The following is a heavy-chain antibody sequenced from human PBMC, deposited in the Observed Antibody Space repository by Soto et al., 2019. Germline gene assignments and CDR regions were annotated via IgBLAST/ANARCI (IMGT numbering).Heavy chain of an antibody. CDR1: GYTFNGYA. J-gene: IGHJ4*02. Sequence: GASVKVSCKASGYTFNGYAMHWVRQAPGQRLEWMGWINAGNGNTKYSQKFQGGVTITRDTSASTAYMELSSLRSEDTAVYYCARAVAVPADFDYWGQGTLVTVSS. CDR3: ARAVAVPADFDY. CDR2: INAGNGNT. V-gene: IGHV1-3*01. D-gene: IGHD6-19*01.